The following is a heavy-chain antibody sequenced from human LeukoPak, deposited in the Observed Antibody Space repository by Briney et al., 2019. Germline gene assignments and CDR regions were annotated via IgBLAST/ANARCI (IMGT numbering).Heavy chain of an antibody. Sequence: GGSLRLSCGASGFTFSGHWMSWVRQAPGTGLEWLANIKHDGSRQYYVDSVKGRFTISRDNAKNLLYLQMNGLRVEDTAVYYCGRDGVTSSVDFWGQGTLVTVSS. D-gene: IGHD2-21*02. V-gene: IGHV3-7*01. CDR3: GRDGVTSSVDF. CDR2: IKHDGSRQ. J-gene: IGHJ4*02. CDR1: GFTFSGHW.